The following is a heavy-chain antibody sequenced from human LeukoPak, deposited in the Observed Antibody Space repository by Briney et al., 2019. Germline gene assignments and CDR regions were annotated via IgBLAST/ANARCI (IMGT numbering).Heavy chain of an antibody. D-gene: IGHD3-22*01. CDR1: GYSFTSYW. V-gene: IGHV5-51*01. CDR2: IYPGDSDT. J-gene: IGHJ4*02. Sequence: GESLKISCKGSGYSFTSYWIGWVRQMPGKGLEWMGIIYPGDSDTRYSPSFQGQVTISADKSISTAYLQWSSLKASDTAMYYCARLDLNYYDSSGYYIFDYRGQGTLVTVSS. CDR3: ARLDLNYYDSSGYYIFDY.